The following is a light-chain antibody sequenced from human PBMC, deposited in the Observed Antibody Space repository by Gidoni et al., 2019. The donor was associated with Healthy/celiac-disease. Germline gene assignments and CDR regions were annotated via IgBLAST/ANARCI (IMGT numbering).Light chain of an antibody. Sequence: DIQMTQSPSSLSASVGDRVTITCRASQSISSYLNWYQQKPGKAPKLLIYAASSLQSGVPSRFSGSGSGTDFTLTISSLQPEDFATYYCQQSYSYPDTFXQXTKLXIK. CDR2: AAS. CDR1: QSISSY. J-gene: IGKJ2*01. CDR3: QQSYSYPDT. V-gene: IGKV1-39*01.